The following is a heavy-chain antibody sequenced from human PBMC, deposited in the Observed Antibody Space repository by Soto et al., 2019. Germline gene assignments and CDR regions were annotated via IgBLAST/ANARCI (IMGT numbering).Heavy chain of an antibody. D-gene: IGHD1-26*01. V-gene: IGHV1-69*02. J-gene: IGHJ4*02. CDR3: ASGRPPTGPQDY. Sequence: QVQLVQSGAEVKKPGSSVKVSCKASGGTFSSYTISWVRQAPGQGLEWMGRIIPILGIANYAQKFQGRVTITADKSTSTAYMELSSLRSEDTAVYYCASGRPPTGPQDYWGQGTLVTVSS. CDR1: GGTFSSYT. CDR2: IIPILGIA.